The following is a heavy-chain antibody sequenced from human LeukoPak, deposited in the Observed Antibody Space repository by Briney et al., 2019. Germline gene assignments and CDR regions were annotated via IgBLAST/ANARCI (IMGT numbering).Heavy chain of an antibody. J-gene: IGHJ4*02. CDR2: VRSDGGSE. Sequence: GGSLRLSRATSGFTFNSYGMNWVRQAPGKGLEWVAFVRSDGGSEYYADSVKGRFSISRDNSKRTVDLQMNSLRLEDTAIYYCAKDRYSTSSTFTINRFDYWGQGILVTVSS. CDR1: GFTFNSYG. D-gene: IGHD2-2*01. V-gene: IGHV3-30*02. CDR3: AKDRYSTSSTFTINRFDY.